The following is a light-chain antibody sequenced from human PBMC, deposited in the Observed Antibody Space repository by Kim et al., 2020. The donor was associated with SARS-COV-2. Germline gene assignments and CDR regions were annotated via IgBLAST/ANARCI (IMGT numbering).Light chain of an antibody. CDR2: VGTGGIVG. Sequence: QPVLTQPPSASASLGASVTLTCTLSSGYSNYKVDWYQQRPGKGPRFVMRVGTGGIVGSKGDGIPDRFSVLGSGLNRYLTIKNIQEEDESDYHGGADNGSGSNFVYVVGTGTKVTVL. J-gene: IGLJ1*01. CDR3: GADNGSGSNFVYV. V-gene: IGLV9-49*01. CDR1: SGYSNYK.